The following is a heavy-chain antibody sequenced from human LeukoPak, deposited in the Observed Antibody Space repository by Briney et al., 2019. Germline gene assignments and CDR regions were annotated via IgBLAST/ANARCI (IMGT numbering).Heavy chain of an antibody. CDR3: ARHLITAAGISHYYYYIDV. CDR1: GYSFTSYW. CDR2: IYPGDSDT. D-gene: IGHD6-13*01. J-gene: IGHJ6*03. V-gene: IGHV5-51*01. Sequence: GESLKISCKGSGYSFTSYWIGWVRQMPGKGLGWMGIIYPGDSDTRYSPSFQGQVTISADKSISTAYLQWSSLKASDTAMYYCARHLITAAGISHYYYYIDVWGKGTTVTVSS.